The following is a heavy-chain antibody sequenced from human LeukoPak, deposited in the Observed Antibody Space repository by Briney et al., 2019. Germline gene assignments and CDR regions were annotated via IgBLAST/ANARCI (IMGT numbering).Heavy chain of an antibody. CDR1: GFTFSSYW. CDR2: INSDGSST. D-gene: IGHD3-22*01. V-gene: IGHV3-74*01. J-gene: IGHJ5*02. Sequence: GGSLRLSCAASGFTFSSYWMHWVRQAPGKGLGWVSRINSDGSSTSYADSVKGRFTISSDNAKNKLYLQMTSLRAEDTAVYYCARGAYSYDSNGFPRFDPWGQGTLVTVSS. CDR3: ARGAYSYDSNGFPRFDP.